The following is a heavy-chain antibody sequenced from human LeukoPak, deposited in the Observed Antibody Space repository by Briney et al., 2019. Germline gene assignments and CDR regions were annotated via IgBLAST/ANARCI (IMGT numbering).Heavy chain of an antibody. V-gene: IGHV3-23*01. J-gene: IGHJ6*02. Sequence: GGSLRLSCAASGFTFSRYYMAWVRQTPGKGLEWVSGVSGNGLKTFYADSVKGRFTISRDDSKKTVDLQMNNLRVEDSAIFYCAKIVVPAAYYFYGMDIWGPGTTVTVSS. D-gene: IGHD2-2*01. CDR1: GFTFSRYY. CDR3: AKIVVPAAYYFYGMDI. CDR2: VSGNGLKT.